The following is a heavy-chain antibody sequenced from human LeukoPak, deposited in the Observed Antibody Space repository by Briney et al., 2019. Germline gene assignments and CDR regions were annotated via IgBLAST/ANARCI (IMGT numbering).Heavy chain of an antibody. CDR3: AREGYGGNAYFYYYGMDV. Sequence: VKVSCMASGGIFSSYAISGVRRPPGQGLEGMGRIIPIFGIANYAQKFQGRVTITADKSTSTAYMELSSLRSDDTAVYYCAREGYGGNAYFYYYGMDVWGQGTTVTVSS. V-gene: IGHV1-69*04. CDR2: IIPIFGIA. CDR1: GGIFSSYA. J-gene: IGHJ6*02. D-gene: IGHD4-23*01.